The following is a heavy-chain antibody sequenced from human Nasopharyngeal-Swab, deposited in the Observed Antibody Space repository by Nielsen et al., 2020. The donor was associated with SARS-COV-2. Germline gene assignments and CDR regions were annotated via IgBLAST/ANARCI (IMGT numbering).Heavy chain of an antibody. CDR1: GYTFTSYG. D-gene: IGHD6-19*01. Sequence: ASVKVSYKASGYTFTSYGISWVRQAPGQGLEWMGWISAYNGNTNYAQKLQGRVTMTTDTSTSTAYMELRSLRSDDTAVYYCARKVPSSGWSDYFDYWGQGTLVTVSS. CDR2: ISAYNGNT. CDR3: ARKVPSSGWSDYFDY. J-gene: IGHJ4*02. V-gene: IGHV1-18*01.